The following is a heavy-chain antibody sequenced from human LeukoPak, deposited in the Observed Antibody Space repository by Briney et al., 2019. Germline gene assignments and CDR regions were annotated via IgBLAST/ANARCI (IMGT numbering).Heavy chain of an antibody. J-gene: IGHJ5*01. CDR2: INQDGSEK. CDR1: GFSLDSYW. V-gene: IGHV3-7*01. Sequence: GGSLRVSCVVSGFSLDSYWMSWVRQAPGKGPEWVANINQDGSEKYYVDSVKGRFSISRDNTKISLYLQMNNLRAEDAAVYFCTRDGSGWSDSWGQGTLVTVSS. D-gene: IGHD3-3*01. CDR3: TRDGSGWSDS.